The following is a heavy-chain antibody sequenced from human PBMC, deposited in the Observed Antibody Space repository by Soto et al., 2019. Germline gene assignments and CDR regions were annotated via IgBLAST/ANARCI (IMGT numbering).Heavy chain of an antibody. CDR1: GFAFRNYG. CDR2: ISYDGKNR. J-gene: IGHJ4*02. D-gene: IGHD3-10*01. CDR3: AKGNYGLAPRPDIDN. V-gene: IGHV3-30*18. Sequence: QVQLVESGGGVVQSGRSLRLSCAASGFAFRNYGMHWVRQAPGKGREWVAVISYDGKNRNYADSVKGRFTISRDNSRNTLYLQMNRLRPEDTAVYYCAKGNYGLAPRPDIDNWGQGTLVTVSS.